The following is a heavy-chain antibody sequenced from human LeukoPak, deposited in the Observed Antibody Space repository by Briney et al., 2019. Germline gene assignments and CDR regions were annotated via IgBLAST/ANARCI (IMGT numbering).Heavy chain of an antibody. CDR1: GFTFRSYS. J-gene: IGHJ4*02. CDR3: ARGILYSSS. Sequence: GSLRLSCAASGFTFRSYSMNWVRQAPGKGLEWVSYISSDSRTIYYADSVKGRFTISRDNAQNSLYLQMNSLRAEDTAVYYCARGILYSSSWGQGTLVTVSS. CDR2: ISSDSRTI. D-gene: IGHD6-13*01. V-gene: IGHV3-48*04.